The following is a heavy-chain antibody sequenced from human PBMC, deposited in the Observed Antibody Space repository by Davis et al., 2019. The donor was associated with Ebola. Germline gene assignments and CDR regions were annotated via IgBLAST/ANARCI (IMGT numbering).Heavy chain of an antibody. CDR1: GYTFTSYG. CDR2: ISAHNGNT. CDR3: ARIAAESHYGMDV. Sequence: ASVKFSCKASGYTFTSYGISWVRQAPGQGLEWMGWISAHNGNTNYAQKLQGRVTMTTDTSTSTAYMELRSLRSDDTAVYFCARIAAESHYGMDVWGQGTTVTVSS. V-gene: IGHV1-18*01. J-gene: IGHJ6*02. D-gene: IGHD6-13*01.